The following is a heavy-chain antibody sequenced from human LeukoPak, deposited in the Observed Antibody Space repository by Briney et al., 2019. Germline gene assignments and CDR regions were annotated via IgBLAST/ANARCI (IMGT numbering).Heavy chain of an antibody. CDR1: GFTISNYW. V-gene: IGHV3-74*03. Sequence: GGSLRLSYVGSGFTISNYWMHWVRQAPGTGLVWVSRIHPDGSITTYADSVKGRFTISRDNANNTLYLQMNSLRAEDTAVYYCAPQQTYSPYNWFDPWGQGTLVTVSS. J-gene: IGHJ5*02. CDR2: IHPDGSIT. D-gene: IGHD5-12*01. CDR3: APQQTYSPYNWFDP.